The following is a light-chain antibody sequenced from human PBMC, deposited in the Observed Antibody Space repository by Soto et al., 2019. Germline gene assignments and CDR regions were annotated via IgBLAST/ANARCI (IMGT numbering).Light chain of an antibody. J-gene: IGKJ2*01. CDR3: QQSYSLPHT. Sequence: DIQMTQSPSSLSASVGDRVIITCRASQSISRYLNWYQQIPGKAPKLLVYAASNLQSGVPSRFSGSGSETDFTLTITSLRPEDSATYYCQQSYSLPHTFGQGTKLEIK. CDR1: QSISRY. V-gene: IGKV1-39*01. CDR2: AAS.